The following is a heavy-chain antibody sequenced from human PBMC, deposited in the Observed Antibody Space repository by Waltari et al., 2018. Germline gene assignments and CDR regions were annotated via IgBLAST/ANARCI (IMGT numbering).Heavy chain of an antibody. CDR3: AREDGYKEWFDP. J-gene: IGHJ5*02. Sequence: QVQLQESGPGLVKPSETLSLTCTVSGGSISSHYWSWIRQPPGKGLEWIGYIYYSGSTNYNPSLKSRVTISVDTSKNQFSLKLSSVTAADTAGYYCAREDGYKEWFDPWGQGTLVTVSS. V-gene: IGHV4-59*11. D-gene: IGHD5-12*01. CDR1: GGSISSHY. CDR2: IYYSGST.